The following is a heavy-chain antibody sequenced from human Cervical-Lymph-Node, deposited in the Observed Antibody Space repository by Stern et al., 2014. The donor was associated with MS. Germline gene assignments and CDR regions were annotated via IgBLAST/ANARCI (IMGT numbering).Heavy chain of an antibody. D-gene: IGHD2-2*02. Sequence: EVQLVESGGGWVQPSTTLRLSCEASGFTFEDYGMHGVRQAPGKGLEWVSGISWNSCNIDYADSVKGRFTISRDNAKNSLYLQMNSLRVEDTAFYYCSKETYPYYFDYWGQGTLVTVSP. V-gene: IGHV3-9*01. CDR2: ISWNSCNI. CDR3: SKETYPYYFDY. CDR1: GFTFEDYG. J-gene: IGHJ4*02.